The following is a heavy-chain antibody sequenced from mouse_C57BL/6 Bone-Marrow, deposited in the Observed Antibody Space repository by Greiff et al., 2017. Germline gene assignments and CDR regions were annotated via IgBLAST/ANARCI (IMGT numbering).Heavy chain of an antibody. J-gene: IGHJ4*01. CDR2: INPNNGGT. Sequence: VQLQQSGPELVKPGASVKISCKASGYTFTDYYMNWVKQSHGKSLEWIGDINPNNGGTSDNQKFKGKATLTVDKSSSTAYREHRSLTSEVSAVYYCEISSYCYDRDSMDYWGQGTSVTVSS. CDR1: GYTFTDYY. V-gene: IGHV1-26*01. D-gene: IGHD2-12*01. CDR3: EISSYCYDRDSMDY.